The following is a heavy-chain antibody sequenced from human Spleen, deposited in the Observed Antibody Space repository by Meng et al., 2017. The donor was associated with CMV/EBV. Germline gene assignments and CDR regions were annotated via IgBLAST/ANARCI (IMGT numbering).Heavy chain of an antibody. Sequence: AASGFTFTSYWMHWVRQVPGKGLVWVSRINSDGSSTFYTDSVKGRFAISRDNAKNTLYLQMHSLTAEDTAVYYCARDLPYYSPYFDYWGQGTLVTVSS. CDR2: INSDGSST. V-gene: IGHV3-74*01. CDR3: ARDLPYYSPYFDY. J-gene: IGHJ4*02. CDR1: GFTFTSYW. D-gene: IGHD3-22*01.